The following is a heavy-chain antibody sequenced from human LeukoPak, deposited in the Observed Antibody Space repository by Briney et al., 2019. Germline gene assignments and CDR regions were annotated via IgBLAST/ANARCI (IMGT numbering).Heavy chain of an antibody. CDR3: ARRSSGYYY. V-gene: IGHV3-48*03. J-gene: IGHJ4*02. D-gene: IGHD3-22*01. CDR2: ISSSGSTI. Sequence: PGGSLRLSCAASGFTFSSYEMNWVRQAPGKGLEWVSYISSSGSTIYYADSVKGRFSISRDNAKNSLYLQMNSLRAEDTPVYYCARRSSGYYYWGQGTLVTVSS. CDR1: GFTFSSYE.